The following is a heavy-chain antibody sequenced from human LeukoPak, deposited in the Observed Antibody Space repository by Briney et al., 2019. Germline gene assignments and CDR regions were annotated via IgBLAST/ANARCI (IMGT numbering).Heavy chain of an antibody. D-gene: IGHD2-2*01. Sequence: SETLSLTCAVYGGSFSGYYWSWIRQPPGKGLEWIGEINHSGSTNYNPSLKSRVTISVDTSKNQFSLKLSSVTAADTAVYYCARGRRYCSSTSCPELFDYWGQGTLVAVSS. CDR3: ARGRRYCSSTSCPELFDY. CDR2: INHSGST. V-gene: IGHV4-34*01. J-gene: IGHJ4*02. CDR1: GGSFSGYY.